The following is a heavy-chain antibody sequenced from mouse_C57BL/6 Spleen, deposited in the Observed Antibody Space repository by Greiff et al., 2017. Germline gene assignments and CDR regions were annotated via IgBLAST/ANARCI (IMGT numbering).Heavy chain of an antibody. V-gene: IGHV1-19*01. D-gene: IGHD2-3*01. CDR2: INPYNGGT. J-gene: IGHJ4*01. CDR1: GYTFTDYY. Sequence: EVQLQQSGPVLVKPGASVKMSCKASGYTFTDYYMNWVKQSHGKSLEWIGVINPYNGGTSYNQKFKGKATLTVDKSSSTAYMELNSLTSEDSAVYYCARVIYDGYPYAMDYWGQGTSVTVSS. CDR3: ARVIYDGYPYAMDY.